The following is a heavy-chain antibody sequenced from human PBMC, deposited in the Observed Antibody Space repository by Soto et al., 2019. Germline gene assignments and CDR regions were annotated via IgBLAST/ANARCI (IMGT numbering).Heavy chain of an antibody. V-gene: IGHV2-5*02. CDR2: IYWDDDK. CDR1: GFSLSTSGVG. J-gene: IGHJ4*02. Sequence: QITLKESGPTLVKPTQTLTLTCTFSGFSLSTSGVGVGWIRQPPGKALEWLALIYWDDDKRYSPSLKSRLTITKDTSKNQVVLTLTKLDTVDTATYYCARGGWTTYYSPFFDYWGQGALVPVSS. D-gene: IGHD3-10*01. CDR3: ARGGWTTYYSPFFDY.